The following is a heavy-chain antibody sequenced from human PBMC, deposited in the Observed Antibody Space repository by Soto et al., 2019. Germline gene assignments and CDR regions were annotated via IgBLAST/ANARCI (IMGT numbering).Heavy chain of an antibody. J-gene: IGHJ4*02. Sequence: EVQLLESGGGSVQPGGSLRLSCAASRFTFSSYAMNWVRQAPGKGLEWVSVISGSGGSTYYADSVKGRFTISRDNSKNTLYLQMNSLRAEDTAVYYCARRSSGWYFDYWGQGTLVTVSS. CDR1: RFTFSSYA. CDR3: ARRSSGWYFDY. V-gene: IGHV3-23*01. D-gene: IGHD6-19*01. CDR2: ISGSGGST.